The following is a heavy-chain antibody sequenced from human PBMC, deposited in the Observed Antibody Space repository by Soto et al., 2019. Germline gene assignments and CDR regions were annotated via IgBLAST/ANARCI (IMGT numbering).Heavy chain of an antibody. CDR2: TYYRSKWYN. CDR3: ARGAYYYDSSGYYWDDFAI. CDR1: GDSVSSNSAA. J-gene: IGHJ3*02. D-gene: IGHD3-22*01. Sequence: SQTLSLTCAISGDSVSSNSAAWNWIRQSPSRGLEWLGRTYYRSKWYNDYAVSVKSRITINPDTSKNQFSLQLNSVTPEDTAVYYCARGAYYYDSSGYYWDDFAIWGQGTMVTVSS. V-gene: IGHV6-1*01.